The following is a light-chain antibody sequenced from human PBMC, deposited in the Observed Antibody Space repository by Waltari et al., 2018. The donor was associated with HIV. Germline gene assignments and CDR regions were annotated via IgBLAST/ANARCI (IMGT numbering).Light chain of an antibody. CDR1: ESISRY. J-gene: IGKJ1*01. CDR3: QQRTNWPPWS. Sequence: EIVLTQSPATMSLSPGKRATLSCRASESISRYLAWYQQKPGQAPRLLISDASNRATGIPARFSGSGSGTDFTLTISYLEPEDFAVYYCQQRTNWPPWSFGQGTKVEIK. CDR2: DAS. V-gene: IGKV3-11*01.